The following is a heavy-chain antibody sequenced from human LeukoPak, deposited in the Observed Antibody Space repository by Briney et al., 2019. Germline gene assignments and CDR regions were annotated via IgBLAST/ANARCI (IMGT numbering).Heavy chain of an antibody. J-gene: IGHJ4*02. CDR2: ISYDGSNK. Sequence: GRSLRLSCAASGFTFSSYAMHWVRQAPGKGLEWVAVISYDGSNKYYADSVKGRFTISRDNSKNTLYLQMSSLRAEDTAVYYCAREPTGYFDYWGQGTLVTVSS. CDR3: AREPTGYFDY. CDR1: GFTFSSYA. D-gene: IGHD1-14*01. V-gene: IGHV3-30-3*01.